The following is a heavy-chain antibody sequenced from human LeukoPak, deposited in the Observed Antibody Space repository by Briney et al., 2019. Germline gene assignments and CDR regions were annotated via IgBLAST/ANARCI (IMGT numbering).Heavy chain of an antibody. CDR2: IYYSGTT. CDR1: GASISSSSYY. CDR3: ARASNYYDSSGYTA. Sequence: SETLSLTCTVSGASISSSSYYWGWIRQPPGKGLEWIGSIYYSGTTYKNPSLKSRVTISVDTSKNQFSLKLSSVTAADTAVYYCARASNYYDSSGYTAWGQGTLVTVSS. V-gene: IGHV4-39*07. D-gene: IGHD3-22*01. J-gene: IGHJ5*02.